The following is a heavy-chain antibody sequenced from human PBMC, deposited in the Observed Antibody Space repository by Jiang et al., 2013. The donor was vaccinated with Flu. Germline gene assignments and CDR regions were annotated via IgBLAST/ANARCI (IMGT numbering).Heavy chain of an antibody. CDR2: INHSGST. Sequence: LLKPSETLSLTCAVYGGSFSGYYWSWIRQPPGKGLEWIGEINHSGSTNYNPSLKSRVTISVDTSKNQFSLKLSSVTAADTAVYYCARGRGNYYDSRGFGYWGQGTLVTVSS. V-gene: IGHV4-34*01. CDR3: ARGRGNYYDSRGFGY. D-gene: IGHD3-22*01. CDR1: GGSFSGYY. J-gene: IGHJ4*02.